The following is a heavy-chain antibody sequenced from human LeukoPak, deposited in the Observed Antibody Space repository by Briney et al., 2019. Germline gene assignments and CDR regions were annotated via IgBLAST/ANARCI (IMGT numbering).Heavy chain of an antibody. D-gene: IGHD3-9*01. CDR2: ISGSGGST. CDR3: AKDYLDWGSQQLDY. V-gene: IGHV3-23*01. Sequence: GGSLRLSCAASGFTFSSYAMSWVRQAPGKGLEWVSAISGSGGSTYYADSVKGRFTISRDNSKNTLFLQMNSLRAEDTAVYYCAKDYLDWGSQQLDYWGQGTLVTVSS. CDR1: GFTFSSYA. J-gene: IGHJ4*02.